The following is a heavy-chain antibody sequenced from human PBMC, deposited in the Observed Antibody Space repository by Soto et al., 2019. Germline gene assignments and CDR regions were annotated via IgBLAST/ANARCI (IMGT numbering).Heavy chain of an antibody. CDR1: GFSLSNAMVG. D-gene: IGHD2-21*01. CDR3: ARISQYSYDFDY. V-gene: IGHV2-26*01. Sequence: QVTLKESGPVLVKPTETLTLTCTVSGFSLSNAMVGVRWIRQSPGKALEWLAHILSSGAKSYSTSLKSRVTISNDTSTSRVVRTMTRMDPVDTATYYCARISQYSYDFDYWGQVTLVTVSS. CDR2: ILSSGAK. J-gene: IGHJ4*02.